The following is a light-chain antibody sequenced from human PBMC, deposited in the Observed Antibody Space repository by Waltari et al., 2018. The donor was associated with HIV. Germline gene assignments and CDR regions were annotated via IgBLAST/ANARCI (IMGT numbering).Light chain of an antibody. J-gene: IGKJ4*01. CDR3: QQYNSYPLT. V-gene: IGKV1-5*03. CDR2: KAA. Sequence: DTQLTQSPATLSASIGARVTIGCRANESISSWLAWYQQRPALRPKLLIYKAAVLDSGVSARFSGSGSGTEFALSISDLQTDDVATYFCQQYNSYPLTFGGGTKVEI. CDR1: ESISSW.